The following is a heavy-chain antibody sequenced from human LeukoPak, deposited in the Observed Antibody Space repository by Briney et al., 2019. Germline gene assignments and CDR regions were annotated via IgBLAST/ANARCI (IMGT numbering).Heavy chain of an antibody. D-gene: IGHD3-22*01. CDR2: ISGGGSYI. J-gene: IGHJ3*02. CDR3: ARTLYDSDGPLLFDAFDI. CDR1: GFTFSTYI. V-gene: IGHV3-21*01. Sequence: GGSLRLSCTASGFTFSTYIINWVRQAPGKGLEWVSSISGGGSYIYYADSVKGRFTISKDNAENSLILQMNSLRADDTAVYYCARTLYDSDGPLLFDAFDIWGQGTMVTVSS.